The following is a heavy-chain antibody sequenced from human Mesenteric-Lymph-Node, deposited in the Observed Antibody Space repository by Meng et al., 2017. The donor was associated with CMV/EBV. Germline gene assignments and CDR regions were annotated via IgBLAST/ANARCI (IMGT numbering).Heavy chain of an antibody. CDR1: FTGYY. CDR2: INPNSGGT. V-gene: IGHV1-2*02. CDR3: ARDFERTSNHLLQNYGLDV. J-gene: IGHJ6*02. Sequence: FTGYYIHWVRQAPGQGLEWIGWINPNSGGTNFAQNFQVRVTMTRDTSINTAYMELSRLRSDDTAVYYCARDFERTSNHLLQNYGLDVWGQGTTVTVSS. D-gene: IGHD4-11*01.